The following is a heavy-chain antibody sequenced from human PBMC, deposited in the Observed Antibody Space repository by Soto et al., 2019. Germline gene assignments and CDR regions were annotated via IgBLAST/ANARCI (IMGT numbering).Heavy chain of an antibody. V-gene: IGHV1-3*01. J-gene: IGHJ6*02. CDR3: ARGSPDKVDAYGMYV. CDR2: INAGNGNT. D-gene: IGHD5-12*01. CDR1: GYTFTSYA. Sequence: ASVKVSCKASGYTFTSYAMHWVRQAPGQRLEWMGWINAGNGNTKYSQKFQGRVTITRDTSASTAYMELSSLRSEDTAVYYCARGSPDKVDAYGMYVWGQGTTVTVSS.